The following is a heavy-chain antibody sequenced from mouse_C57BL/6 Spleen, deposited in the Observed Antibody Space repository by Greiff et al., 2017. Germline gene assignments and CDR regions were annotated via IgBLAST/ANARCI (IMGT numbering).Heavy chain of an antibody. CDR3: TKDYGSSYWYFDV. Sequence: EVQLQQSGAELVRPGASVKLSCTASGFNIKDDYMHWVKQRPEQGLEWIGWVDPENGDTEYASKFPGKATITADTSSNTASLQLSSLTSEDTAVYYCTKDYGSSYWYFDVWGTGTTVTVSS. V-gene: IGHV14-4*01. CDR1: GFNIKDDY. J-gene: IGHJ1*03. D-gene: IGHD1-1*01. CDR2: VDPENGDT.